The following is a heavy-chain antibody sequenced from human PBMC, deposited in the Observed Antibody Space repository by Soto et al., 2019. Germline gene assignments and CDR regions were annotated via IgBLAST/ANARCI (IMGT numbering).Heavy chain of an antibody. CDR2: ITVAGGGI. J-gene: IGHJ4*02. Sequence: EVQLLESGGGLAQPGGSLRLSCAASGFAFSSSAMAWIRQPPGKGLQWVSAITVAGGGIYYADSAKGRFTISRDNSKKTLYLQMNSLSAEDTAQYFCAKWPPSPKMGVTSHWGQGTLVTVSS. V-gene: IGHV3-23*01. D-gene: IGHD1-26*01. CDR1: GFAFSSSA. CDR3: AKWPPSPKMGVTSH.